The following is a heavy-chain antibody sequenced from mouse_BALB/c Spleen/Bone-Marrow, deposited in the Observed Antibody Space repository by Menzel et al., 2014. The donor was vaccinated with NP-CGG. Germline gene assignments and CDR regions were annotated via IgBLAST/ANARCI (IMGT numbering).Heavy chain of an antibody. Sequence: VQLQQSGAELVKPGASVKLSCKASGYTFTSYWMHWVKQRPGQGLEWIGEINPSNGRTNYNEKFKSMATLTVDKSSSTAYMQLSSLTSEDSAVYYCARGDGFAWFAYWGQGTLVTVSA. CDR3: ARGDGFAWFAY. CDR2: INPSNGRT. D-gene: IGHD3-3*01. CDR1: GYTFTSYW. J-gene: IGHJ3*01. V-gene: IGHV1S81*02.